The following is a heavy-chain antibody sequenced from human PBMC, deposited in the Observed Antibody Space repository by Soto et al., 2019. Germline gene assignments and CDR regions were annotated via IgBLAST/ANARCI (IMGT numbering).Heavy chain of an antibody. Sequence: QVQLVESGGGVVQPGRSLRLSCAASGFTFSSYGMHWVRQAPGKALQWVAVISYDGSNKYYADSVKGRFTISSDNSKNTLYLQMNSLRAEDTAVYYCAKLVGAVRLYYLDYWGQGTLVTVSS. CDR1: GFTFSSYG. CDR3: AKLVGAVRLYYLDY. CDR2: ISYDGSNK. D-gene: IGHD3-16*01. J-gene: IGHJ4*02. V-gene: IGHV3-30*18.